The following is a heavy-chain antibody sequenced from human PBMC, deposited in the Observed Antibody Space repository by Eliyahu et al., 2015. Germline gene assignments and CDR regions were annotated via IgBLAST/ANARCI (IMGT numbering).Heavy chain of an antibody. Sequence: EVQLVESGGGLVQXGGSLXLSCAASGFTFSSFSMNWVRQAPGKGLEWVSYIATRSSSIYYADSVKGRFTISRDNTRNSLYLQMNSLRAEDTAVYYCARDNGYCSGGRCYSWFDYWGQGTLVTVSS. CDR3: ARDNGYCSGGRCYSWFDY. V-gene: IGHV3-48*04. CDR2: IATRSSSI. D-gene: IGHD2-15*01. CDR1: GFTFSSFS. J-gene: IGHJ4*02.